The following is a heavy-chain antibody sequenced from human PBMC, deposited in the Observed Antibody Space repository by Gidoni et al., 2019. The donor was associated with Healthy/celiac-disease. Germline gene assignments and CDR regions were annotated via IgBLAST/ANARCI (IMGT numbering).Heavy chain of an antibody. V-gene: IGHV1-46*01. CDR3: ARVGQQLVQDY. J-gene: IGHJ4*02. CDR2: INPSGGST. D-gene: IGHD6-13*01. CDR1: GYTFTSYY. Sequence: QVQLVQSGAEVKKPGASVKVSCKASGYTFTSYYMHWVRQAPGQGLEWMGIINPSGGSTSYAQKFQGRVTMTRDTSTSTVYMELSSLGSEDTAVYYCARVGQQLVQDYWGQGTLVTVSS.